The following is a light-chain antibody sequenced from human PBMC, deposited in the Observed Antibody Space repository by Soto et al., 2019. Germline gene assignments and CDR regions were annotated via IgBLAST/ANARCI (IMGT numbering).Light chain of an antibody. Sequence: DIQMTKSPSSLSASVGDRVTITCRASQNSRVYLNWYQQKPGKAPKPLIYATSTLLSGVPSRFSSSGSGTDFTLNITSLQPEDFATYYCHQFFGTLYSFGQGTKLEIK. CDR2: ATS. CDR3: HQFFGTLYS. V-gene: IGKV1-39*01. J-gene: IGKJ2*03. CDR1: QNSRVY.